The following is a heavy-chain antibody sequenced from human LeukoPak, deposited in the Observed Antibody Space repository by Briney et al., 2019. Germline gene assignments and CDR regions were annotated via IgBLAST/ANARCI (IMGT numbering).Heavy chain of an antibody. CDR1: GYSISSGYY. Sequence: SETLSLTCTVSGYSISSGYYWGWIRQPPGKGLEWIGSIYHSGSTYYNPSLKSRVTISVDTSKNQFSLKLSSVTAADTAVYYCARVGVQLWFPDYWGQGTLVTVSS. CDR3: ARVGVQLWFPDY. V-gene: IGHV4-38-2*02. D-gene: IGHD5-18*01. J-gene: IGHJ4*02. CDR2: IYHSGST.